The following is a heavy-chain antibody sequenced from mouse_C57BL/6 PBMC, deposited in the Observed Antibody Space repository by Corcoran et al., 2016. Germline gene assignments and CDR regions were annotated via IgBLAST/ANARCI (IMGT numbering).Heavy chain of an antibody. V-gene: IGHV14-1*01. Sequence: EVQLQQSEAVLVRPGASVKLSCTASGFTIKDYYMHWVKQRAAQGLEWIGRIDPEDGDTEYAPKFQGKATMTADTSSNTAYLQLSSLTYEYTAVYYCTMGYSNYVYFDVWGTGTTVTVSS. J-gene: IGHJ1*03. CDR1: GFTIKDYY. D-gene: IGHD2-5*01. CDR3: TMGYSNYVYFDV. CDR2: IDPEDGDT.